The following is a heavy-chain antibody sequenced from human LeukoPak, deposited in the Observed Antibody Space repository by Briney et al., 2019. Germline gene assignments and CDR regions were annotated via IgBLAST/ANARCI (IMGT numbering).Heavy chain of an antibody. Sequence: GGSLRLSCAASGFIFSNYGIHWVRQAPGKGLEWVAIISYDGSNKDYADSVKGRFTISRDNAKNSLYLQMNSLRAEDTAVYYCARTGRGVLRFLEWLLPYDYWGQGTLVTVSS. CDR1: GFIFSNYG. CDR3: ARTGRGVLRFLEWLLPYDY. J-gene: IGHJ4*02. V-gene: IGHV3-30*03. D-gene: IGHD3-3*01. CDR2: ISYDGSNK.